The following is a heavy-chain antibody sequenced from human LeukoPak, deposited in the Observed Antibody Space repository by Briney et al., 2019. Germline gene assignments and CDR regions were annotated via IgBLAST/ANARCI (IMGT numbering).Heavy chain of an antibody. V-gene: IGHV4-61*01. CDR3: VRDPVGGSTIFDC. CDR1: GGSVSSSSYY. Sequence: SETLSLTCTVSGGSVSSSSYYWSWIRQPPGRGLEWIGYIYNSESTNYNPSLKSRVTISVDTSKNQFSLKLSSVTAADTAVYYCVRDPVGGSTIFDCWGQGTLVTVSS. J-gene: IGHJ4*02. CDR2: IYNSEST. D-gene: IGHD1-26*01.